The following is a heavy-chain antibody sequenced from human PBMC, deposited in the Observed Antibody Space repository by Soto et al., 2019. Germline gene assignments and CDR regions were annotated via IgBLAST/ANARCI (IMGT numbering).Heavy chain of an antibody. CDR3: ARGENYDFLTGYSLPAPVFDY. CDR2: INHSGST. D-gene: IGHD3-9*01. J-gene: IGHJ4*02. V-gene: IGHV4-34*01. Sequence: SETLSLTCAVYGGSFSGYYWSWIRQPPGKGLEWIGDINHSGSTKYNPSLKRRVTISVDTSKNQFSLKLSSVTAADTAVYYCARGENYDFLTGYSLPAPVFDYWGQGTLVTVSS. CDR1: GGSFSGYY.